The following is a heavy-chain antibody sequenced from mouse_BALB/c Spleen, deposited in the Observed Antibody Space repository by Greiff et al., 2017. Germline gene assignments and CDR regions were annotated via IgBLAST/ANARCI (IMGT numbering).Heavy chain of an antibody. J-gene: IGHJ2*01. CDR3: ARRSSNYFDY. CDR2: IYWDDDK. CDR1: GFSLSTSGMG. V-gene: IGHV8-12*01. Sequence: QVTLKVSGPGILQPSQTLSLTCSFSGFSLSTSGMGVSWIRQPSGKGLEWLAHIYWDDDKRYNPSLKSRLTISKDTSRNQVFLKITSVDTADTATYYCARRSSNYFDYWGQGTTLTVSS.